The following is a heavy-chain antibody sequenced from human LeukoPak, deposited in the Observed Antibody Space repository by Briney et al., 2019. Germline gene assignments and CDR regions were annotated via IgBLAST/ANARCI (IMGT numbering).Heavy chain of an antibody. D-gene: IGHD3-22*01. Sequence: TGGSLRLSCAASGFTVSNKYMSWVRQAPGKGLEWVAVIYSGGSTYYADSVKGRFTISRDNSKNTLYLQMNSLRAEDTAVYYCARVNPISSGFYAYWGQGTLVTVSS. J-gene: IGHJ4*02. V-gene: IGHV3-53*01. CDR3: ARVNPISSGFYAY. CDR1: GFTVSNKY. CDR2: IYSGGST.